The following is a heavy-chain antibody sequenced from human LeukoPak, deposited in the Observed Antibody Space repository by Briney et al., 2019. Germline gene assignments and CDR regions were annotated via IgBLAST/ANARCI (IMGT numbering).Heavy chain of an antibody. CDR2: ISYDGSNK. Sequence: GGSLRLSCAASGFTFSSYAMHWVRQAPGKGLEWVAVISYDGSNKYYADSMKGRFTISRDNSKNTLYLQMNSLRAEDTAVYYCARVLNGVRYYYGMDVWGQGTTVTVSS. V-gene: IGHV3-30-3*01. J-gene: IGHJ6*02. D-gene: IGHD7-27*01. CDR1: GFTFSSYA. CDR3: ARVLNGVRYYYGMDV.